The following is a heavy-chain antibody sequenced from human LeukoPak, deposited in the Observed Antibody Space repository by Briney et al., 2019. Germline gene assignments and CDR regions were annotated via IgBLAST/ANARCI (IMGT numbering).Heavy chain of an antibody. V-gene: IGHV4-59*08. CDR3: ARRSVVTAMNFDTFDI. J-gene: IGHJ3*02. CDR2: IYSTEST. Sequence: PSETLSLTCTVSGGSISSYYWNWIRQLPGMGLEWIGYIYSTESTNYNPSLRGRVIISLDTSKNQFSLELSSVTAADTALYYCARRSVVTAMNFDTFDIWGQGTMVTVSS. CDR1: GGSISSYY. D-gene: IGHD2-21*02.